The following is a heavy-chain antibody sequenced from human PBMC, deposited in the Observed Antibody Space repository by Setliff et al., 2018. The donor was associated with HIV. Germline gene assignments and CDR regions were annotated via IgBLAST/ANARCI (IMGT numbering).Heavy chain of an antibody. D-gene: IGHD5-18*01. CDR1: GGSVIISHYY. V-gene: IGHV4-39*01. Sequence: SYTLSLTCTVSGGSVIISHYYWAWIRQPPGKGLEWMWSISDSGSTYFNPSLKIRITISVDTSKNQFSLKLTSVTAADTAVYYCAGDTEMVKEGTDYWGPVTMV. CDR2: ISDSGST. J-gene: IGHJ4*02. CDR3: AGDTEMVKEGTDY.